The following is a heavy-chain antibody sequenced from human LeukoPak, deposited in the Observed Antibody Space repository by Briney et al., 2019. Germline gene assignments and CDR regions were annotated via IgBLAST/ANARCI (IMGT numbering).Heavy chain of an antibody. D-gene: IGHD1-26*01. CDR1: GGSFSGYY. V-gene: IGHV4-34*01. CDR2: INHSGST. J-gene: IGHJ6*02. Sequence: SETLSLTCAVYGGSFSGYYWSWIRQPPGKGLEWIGEINHSGSTNYNPSFKSRVTISVDTSKNQFSLKLSSVTAADTAVYYCARVGGSRYYYYYYGMDVWGQGTTVTVSS. CDR3: ARVGGSRYYYYYYGMDV.